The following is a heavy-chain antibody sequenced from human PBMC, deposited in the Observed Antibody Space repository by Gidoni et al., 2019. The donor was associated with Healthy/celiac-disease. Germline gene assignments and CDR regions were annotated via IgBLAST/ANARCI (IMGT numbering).Heavy chain of an antibody. CDR2: ISGSGGST. CDR3: AKDRYDILTGYYAFDY. CDR1: GFTFSSYA. Sequence: EVQLLESGGGLVQPGGSLRLSCAASGFTFSSYAMRWVRQAPGKGLDGVSAISGSGGSTYYADSVKGRFTISRDNSKNTLYLQMNSLRAEDTAVYYCAKDRYDILTGYYAFDYWGQGTLVTVSS. J-gene: IGHJ4*02. V-gene: IGHV3-23*01. D-gene: IGHD3-9*01.